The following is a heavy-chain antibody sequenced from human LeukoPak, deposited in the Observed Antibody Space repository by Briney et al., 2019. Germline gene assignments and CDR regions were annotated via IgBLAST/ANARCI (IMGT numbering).Heavy chain of an antibody. J-gene: IGHJ4*02. Sequence: GGSLRLSCAASGFTFSGSAMHWVHQASGKGLEWVGRIRSKANSYATAYAASVKGRFTISKDDSKNTAYLQMNSLKTEDTAVYYCTRPAYCSGGSCYENWGQGTLVTVSS. V-gene: IGHV3-73*01. D-gene: IGHD2-15*01. CDR3: TRPAYCSGGSCYEN. CDR1: GFTFSGSA. CDR2: IRSKANSYAT.